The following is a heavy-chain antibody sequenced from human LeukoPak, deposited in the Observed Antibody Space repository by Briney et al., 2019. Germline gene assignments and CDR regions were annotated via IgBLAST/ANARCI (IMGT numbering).Heavy chain of an antibody. CDR2: FDPEDGET. Sequence: ASVKVSCKVSGYTLTELSMHWVRQAPGKGLEWMGGFDPEDGETIYAQKFQGRVTMTEDTSTDTAYMELSSLRSEDTAVYYCATHSGETYYYYMDVWGKGTTVTVSS. CDR1: GYTLTELS. V-gene: IGHV1-24*01. J-gene: IGHJ6*03. D-gene: IGHD1-26*01. CDR3: ATHSGETYYYYMDV.